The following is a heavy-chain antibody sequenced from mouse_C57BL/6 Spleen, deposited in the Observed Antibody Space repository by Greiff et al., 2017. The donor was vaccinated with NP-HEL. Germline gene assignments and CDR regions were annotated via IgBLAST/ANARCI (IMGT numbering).Heavy chain of an antibody. Sequence: QVQLQQPGTELVKPGASVKLSCKASGYTFTSYWMHWVKQRPGQGLEWIGNINPSNGGTNYNEKFKSKATLTVDKSSSTAYMQLSSLTSEDSAVYYCARDMGYDGYPLYAMDYWGQGTSVTVSS. CDR1: GYTFTSYW. V-gene: IGHV1-53*01. CDR3: ARDMGYDGYPLYAMDY. CDR2: INPSNGGT. J-gene: IGHJ4*01. D-gene: IGHD2-3*01.